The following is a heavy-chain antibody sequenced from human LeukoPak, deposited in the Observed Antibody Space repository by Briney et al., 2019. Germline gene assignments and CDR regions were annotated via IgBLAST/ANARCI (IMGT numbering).Heavy chain of an antibody. CDR1: GFTFSSYS. CDR3: ARGRYSSTTYYFDY. V-gene: IGHV3-7*03. J-gene: IGHJ4*02. CDR2: IKRDGSET. Sequence: GGSLRLSCAASGFTFSSYSMNWVRQAPGKGLEWVANIKRDGSETYYMDSVKGRFTISRDNAKNSLFLQMVSLRAEDTAVYYCARGRYSSTTYYFDYWGQGTPVTVSS. D-gene: IGHD5-18*01.